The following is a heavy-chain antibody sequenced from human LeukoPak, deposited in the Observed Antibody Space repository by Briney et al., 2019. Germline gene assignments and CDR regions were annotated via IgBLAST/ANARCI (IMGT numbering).Heavy chain of an antibody. V-gene: IGHV1-69*13. CDR1: GGTFSSYA. J-gene: IGHJ6*03. CDR2: IIPIFGTA. Sequence: ASVKVSCKASGGTFSSYAISWVRQAPGQGLEWMGGIIPIFGTANYAQKFQGRVTITADESTSTAYMELSSLRSEDTAVYYCARVLGYSYGYNSGYYYMDVWGKGTTVTVSS. CDR3: ARVLGYSYGYNSGYYYMDV. D-gene: IGHD5-18*01.